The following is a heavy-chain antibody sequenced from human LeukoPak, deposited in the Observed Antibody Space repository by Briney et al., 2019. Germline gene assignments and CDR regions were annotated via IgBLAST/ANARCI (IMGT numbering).Heavy chain of an antibody. J-gene: IGHJ6*03. CDR1: GFTFSNYA. CDR3: ARDGSGRYYMDV. Sequence: GGSLRLSCAASGFTFSNYAMAWVRQAPGKGLEWISYISSNGGTKYYADSVKGRFTISRDNAKNSLYLQMNSLRAEDTAIYYCARDGSGRYYMDVWGKGTTVTVSS. V-gene: IGHV3-11*01. CDR2: ISSNGGTK. D-gene: IGHD3-10*01.